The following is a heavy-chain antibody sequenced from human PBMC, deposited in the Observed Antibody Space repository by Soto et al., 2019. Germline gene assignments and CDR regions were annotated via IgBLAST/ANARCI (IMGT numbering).Heavy chain of an antibody. Sequence: SETLSLTCAISGDSVSSNSAAWNWIRQSPSRGLEWLGRTYYRSKWYNDYAVSVKSRITINPDTSKNQFSLQLNSVTPEDTAVYYCASSMVDNYYFDYWGQGTLVTVSS. CDR1: GDSVSSNSAA. V-gene: IGHV6-1*01. D-gene: IGHD2-8*01. CDR3: ASSMVDNYYFDY. CDR2: TYYRSKWYN. J-gene: IGHJ4*02.